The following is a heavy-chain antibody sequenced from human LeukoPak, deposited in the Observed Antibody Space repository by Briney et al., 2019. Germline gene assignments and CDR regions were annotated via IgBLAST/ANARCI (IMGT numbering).Heavy chain of an antibody. Sequence: AWGSLRLSCTVSGFTLSSYEMSWIRQAPGKGLEWVSSIEYSGGSAYYADSVKGRFTISRDDSKNTLYLQLSSLRAEDTAVWNSGWYGISWGQGTLVIVSS. D-gene: IGHD3-10*01. CDR1: GFTLSSYE. V-gene: IGHV3-23*01. CDR2: IEYSGGSA. CDR3: GWYGIS. J-gene: IGHJ4*02.